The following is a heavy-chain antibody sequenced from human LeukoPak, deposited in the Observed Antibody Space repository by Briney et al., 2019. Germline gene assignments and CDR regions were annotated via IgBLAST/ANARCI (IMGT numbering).Heavy chain of an antibody. CDR3: ASAPIVLMVYAV. J-gene: IGHJ4*02. D-gene: IGHD2-8*01. CDR1: GGSFSGYY. V-gene: IGHV4-34*01. CDR2: INHSGST. Sequence: PSETLSLTCAVYGGSFSGYYWSWIRQPPGKGLEWIGEINHSGSTNYNPSLKSRVTISVDTSKNQFSLKLSSVTAADTAVYYCASAPIVLMVYAVWGQGTLVTVSS.